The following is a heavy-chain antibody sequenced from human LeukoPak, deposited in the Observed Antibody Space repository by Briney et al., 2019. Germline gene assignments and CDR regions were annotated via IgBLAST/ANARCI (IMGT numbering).Heavy chain of an antibody. CDR2: INWNGGST. Sequence: PGGSLRLSCAASGFTFDDYGMSWVRQAPGKGLEWVSGINWNGGSTGYADSVKGRFTISRDNAKNSLYLQMNSPRAEDTALYYCARDPTTDTANWFDPWGQGTLVTVSS. J-gene: IGHJ5*02. V-gene: IGHV3-20*04. CDR1: GFTFDDYG. D-gene: IGHD5-18*01. CDR3: ARDPTTDTANWFDP.